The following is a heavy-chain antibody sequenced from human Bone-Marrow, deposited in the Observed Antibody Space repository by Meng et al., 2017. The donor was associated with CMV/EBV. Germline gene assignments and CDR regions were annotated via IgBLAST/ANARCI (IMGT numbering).Heavy chain of an antibody. CDR1: GFTFNAYA. V-gene: IGHV3-23*01. Sequence: GESLKISCAVSGFTFNAYAMSWVRQAPGKGLEWVSAISGSGGSTYYADSVNGRFTISRDNSKNTLYLQMNSLRAEDTAVYYCAKVRESSAWYTDYFAYWGPGKRVNGAS. D-gene: IGHD6-19*01. CDR3: AKVRESSAWYTDYFAY. J-gene: IGHJ4*02. CDR2: ISGSGGST.